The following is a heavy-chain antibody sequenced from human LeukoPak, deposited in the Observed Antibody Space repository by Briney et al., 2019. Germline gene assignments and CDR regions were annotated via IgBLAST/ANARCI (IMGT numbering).Heavy chain of an antibody. D-gene: IGHD3-22*01. CDR1: GYSLTRGYD. Sequence: LGSPSLSPAVSGYSLTRGYDWTWIRQPPAKGREWIGWIYHSGSTYYNSSLKSRVTISVDTSRNQFSLKLSSVTAADTAVYYCAGKIDSSAYTEYFQHWGQGTLVTVFS. CDR3: AGKIDSSAYTEYFQH. J-gene: IGHJ1*01. CDR2: IYHSGST. V-gene: IGHV4-38-2*01.